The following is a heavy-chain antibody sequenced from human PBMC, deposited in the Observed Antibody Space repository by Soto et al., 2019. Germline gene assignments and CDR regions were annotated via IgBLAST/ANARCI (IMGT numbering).Heavy chain of an antibody. V-gene: IGHV3-15*01. J-gene: IGHJ3*02. CDR3: TTERELGIRAFDI. D-gene: IGHD7-27*01. CDR2: IKSKTDGGTT. CDR1: GFTFSNAW. Sequence: GGSLRLSCAASGFTFSNAWMSWVRQAPGKGLEWVGRIKSKTDGGTTDYAAPVKGRFTISRDDSKNTLYLQMNSLKTEDTAVYYCTTERELGIRAFDIWGQGTMVTVSS.